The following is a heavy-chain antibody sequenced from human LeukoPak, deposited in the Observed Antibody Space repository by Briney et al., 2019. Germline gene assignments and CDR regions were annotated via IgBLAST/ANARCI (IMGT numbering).Heavy chain of an antibody. CDR1: GGSISSDGYY. D-gene: IGHD6-13*01. V-gene: IGHV4-31*03. CDR2: IYYTGST. CDR3: ARGTGGAAAADFDP. Sequence: SETLPLTCTVSGGSISSDGYYWSWIRQHPGKGLEWIGAIYYTGSTYYNPSLKSRATVSVDTSKNHFSLKLTSVTAADPAVYYCARGTGGAAAADFDPWGQGTLVTVSS. J-gene: IGHJ5*02.